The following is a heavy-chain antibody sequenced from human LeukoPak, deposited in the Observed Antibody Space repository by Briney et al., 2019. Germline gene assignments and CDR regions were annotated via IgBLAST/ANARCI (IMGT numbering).Heavy chain of an antibody. V-gene: IGHV3-74*01. CDR3: ARVFRPSLTVFIIRGAFDI. CDR2: INPDGSTT. CDR1: GFTFSSYW. J-gene: IGHJ3*02. D-gene: IGHD3-3*01. Sequence: GGSLRLSCAASGFTFSSYWMHWVRQAPGKGLVWVSRINPDGSTTTYADSVKGRFTISRDNDKNSLYLQMNSLRVEDTAVYYCARVFRPSLTVFIIRGAFDIWGQGTMVTVSS.